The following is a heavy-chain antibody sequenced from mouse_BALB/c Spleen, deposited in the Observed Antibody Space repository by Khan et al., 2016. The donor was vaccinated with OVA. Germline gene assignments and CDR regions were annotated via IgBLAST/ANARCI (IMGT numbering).Heavy chain of an antibody. J-gene: IGHJ2*01. V-gene: IGHV3-2*02. D-gene: IGHD2-14*01. CDR2: ISYSGSP. CDR1: AYSITSDYA. Sequence: VQLKESGPGLVKPSQSLSLTCTVTAYSITSDYAWTWIRQFPGNKLEWMGYISYSGSPSYNPSLKSRISITRDTSKNQFFLQLISVTTEDTATYYCACNRFYYRYSFFDYWGQGTTLTVSS. CDR3: ACNRFYYRYSFFDY.